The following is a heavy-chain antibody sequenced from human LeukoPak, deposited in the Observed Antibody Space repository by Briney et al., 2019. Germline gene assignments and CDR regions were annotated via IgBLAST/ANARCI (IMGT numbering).Heavy chain of an antibody. CDR2: IIPLLGVA. Sequence: PRASVKVSCKASGYTFTGYYMHWVRQAPGQGLEWMGRIIPLLGVANYAQKFQGRVTIIAEKSTSTVYMQLSSLRSEDTAIYYCARDDADSAYAAGDFWGQGTLVTVSS. J-gene: IGHJ4*02. V-gene: IGHV1-69*04. D-gene: IGHD5-12*01. CDR1: GYTFTGYY. CDR3: ARDDADSAYAAGDF.